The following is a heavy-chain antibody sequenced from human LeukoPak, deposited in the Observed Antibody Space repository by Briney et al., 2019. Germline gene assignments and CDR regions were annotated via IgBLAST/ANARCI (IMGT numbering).Heavy chain of an antibody. D-gene: IGHD4-11*01. CDR2: VHFSGTT. Sequence: SETLSLTCTVSGGSITGYYWSWIRQPPGRGLEWIGYVHFSGTTSFNPSLKSRVTISVDTSKNQFSLRLSSVTAADTAVYYCAREQYLAYDVFGFWGQGTMVTVSS. CDR3: AREQYLAYDVFGF. CDR1: GGSITGYY. J-gene: IGHJ3*01. V-gene: IGHV4-59*01.